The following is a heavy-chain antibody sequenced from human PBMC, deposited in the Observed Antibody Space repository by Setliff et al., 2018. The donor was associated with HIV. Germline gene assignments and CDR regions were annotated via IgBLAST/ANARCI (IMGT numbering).Heavy chain of an antibody. CDR3: ARDLRITLFGGDVYYYYGMDV. Sequence: SETLSLTCTVSGGSIGSYNWGWIRQPPGKGLEWIGHIYTSGSTNYNPSLKSRVTISVDTSKNQFSLKLSSVTAADTAVYYCARDLRITLFGGDVYYYYGMDVWGQGTTVTVSS. D-gene: IGHD3-3*01. CDR2: IYTSGST. J-gene: IGHJ6*02. CDR1: GGSIGSYN. V-gene: IGHV4-4*08.